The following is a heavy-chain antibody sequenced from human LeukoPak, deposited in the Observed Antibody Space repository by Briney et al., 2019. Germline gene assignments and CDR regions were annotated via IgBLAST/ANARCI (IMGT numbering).Heavy chain of an antibody. CDR1: GFTFSSYD. V-gene: IGHV3-13*04. Sequence: PGGSLRLSCAASGFTFSSYDMHWVRQATGKGLEWVSAIGTAGDTYYPGSVKGRFTISRENAKNSLYLQMNSLRAGDTAVYYCARDRTVRYCSGGSCCNYYYGMDVWGQGTTVTVSS. CDR2: IGTAGDT. CDR3: ARDRTVRYCSGGSCCNYYYGMDV. D-gene: IGHD2-15*01. J-gene: IGHJ6*02.